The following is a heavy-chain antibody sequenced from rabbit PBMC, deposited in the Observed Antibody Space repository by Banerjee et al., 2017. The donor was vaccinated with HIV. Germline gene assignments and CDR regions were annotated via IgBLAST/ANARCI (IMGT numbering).Heavy chain of an antibody. V-gene: IGHV1S45*01. Sequence: QEQLKESGGGLVQPEGSLTLTCTASGFSFSNKYVMCWVRQAPGKGLEWIACINSSSGNTVYARWAKGRFTISKTSSTTVTLQMTSLTAADTATYFCARNYAIYGDPFNLWGPGTLVTVS. D-gene: IGHD2-1*01. CDR2: INSSSGNT. CDR1: GFSFSNKYV. J-gene: IGHJ4*01. CDR3: ARNYAIYGDPFNL.